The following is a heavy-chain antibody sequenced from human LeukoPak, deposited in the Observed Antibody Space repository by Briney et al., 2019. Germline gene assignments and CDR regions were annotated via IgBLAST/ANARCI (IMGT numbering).Heavy chain of an antibody. J-gene: IGHJ5*02. Sequence: GGSLRLSCAASGFTFSSYGMHWVRQAPGKGLEWVAFIRYDGSNKYYADSVKGRFTISRDNSKNTLYLQMNSLGAEDTAVYYCAKALYGDYVGRVRSPWGQGTLVTVSS. D-gene: IGHD4-17*01. CDR3: AKALYGDYVGRVRSP. V-gene: IGHV3-30*02. CDR2: IRYDGSNK. CDR1: GFTFSSYG.